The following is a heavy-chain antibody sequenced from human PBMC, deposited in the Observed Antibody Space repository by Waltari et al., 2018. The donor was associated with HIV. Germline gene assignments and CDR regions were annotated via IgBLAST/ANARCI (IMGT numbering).Heavy chain of an antibody. V-gene: IGHV3-7*01. J-gene: IGHJ4*02. D-gene: IGHD1-26*01. Sequence: EVQLVETGGALVQPGGSLRVYCVASGFTFGKYWMTWVGWATGKGLEWVANIKQDGNEKNYLDSVKGRFTISRDNAKNSLYLQMNNLRDEDSATYYCARAYSGTYRIGDYWGQGTLVTVSS. CDR3: ARAYSGTYRIGDY. CDR2: IKQDGNEK. CDR1: GFTFGKYW.